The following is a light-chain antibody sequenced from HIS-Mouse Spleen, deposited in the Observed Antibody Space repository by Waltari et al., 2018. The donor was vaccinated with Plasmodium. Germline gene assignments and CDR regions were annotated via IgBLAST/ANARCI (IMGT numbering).Light chain of an antibody. CDR2: RDS. CDR1: NIGRQN. CDR3: QVWDSSTV. Sequence: SYELTQPLSVSVALGQTARITCGGNNIGRQNGHWYQQRPGQAPVLVIYRDSKRPSVIPERFSGSNSGNTATLTISRAQAGDEADYYCQVWDSSTVFGGGTKLTVL. J-gene: IGLJ3*02. V-gene: IGLV3-9*01.